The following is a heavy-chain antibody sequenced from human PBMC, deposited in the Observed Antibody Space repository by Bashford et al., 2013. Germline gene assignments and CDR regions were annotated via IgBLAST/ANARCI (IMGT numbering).Heavy chain of an antibody. CDR2: ISGSGGST. V-gene: IGHV3-23*01. CDR3: AKGLLWFGESFYYYGMDV. D-gene: IGHD3-10*01. Sequence: GGSLRLSCVASGLSFDDYAMHWVRQAPGKGLEWVSAISGSGGSTYYADSVKGRFTISRDNSKNTLYLQMNSLRAEDTAVYYCAKGLLWFGESFYYYGMDVWGQGTTVTVSS. J-gene: IGHJ6*02. CDR1: GLSFDDYA.